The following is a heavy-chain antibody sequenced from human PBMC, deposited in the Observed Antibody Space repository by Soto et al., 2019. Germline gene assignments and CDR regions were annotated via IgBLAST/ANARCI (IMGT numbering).Heavy chain of an antibody. CDR3: ARREIQGPIDY. D-gene: IGHD1-26*01. CDR1: GYSISSSNW. CDR2: IYYSGTT. Sequence: QVQLQESGPGLVKPSDTLSRTCAVSGYSISSSNWWGWTRQPPGKGLQWIGYIYYSGTTYYNPSLKSRVTTSVDTPPNQFSLTLTSVTAVDTDVYYCARREIQGPIDYWGQGTLVTVSS. J-gene: IGHJ4*02. V-gene: IGHV4-28*01.